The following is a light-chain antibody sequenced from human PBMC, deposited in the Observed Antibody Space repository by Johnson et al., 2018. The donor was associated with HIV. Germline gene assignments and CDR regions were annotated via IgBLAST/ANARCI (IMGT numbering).Light chain of an antibody. Sequence: QFVLTQPPSVSAAPGQKVTISCSGNRSNIGDNFVSWYQHLPGTAPKLLVYDNSKRPSGIPDRFSATKYGTSATLGITGLQTGDEADYYCGTWDRSLSAGGVFGTGTKVTVL. V-gene: IGLV1-51*01. J-gene: IGLJ1*01. CDR2: DNS. CDR1: RSNIGDNF. CDR3: GTWDRSLSAGGV.